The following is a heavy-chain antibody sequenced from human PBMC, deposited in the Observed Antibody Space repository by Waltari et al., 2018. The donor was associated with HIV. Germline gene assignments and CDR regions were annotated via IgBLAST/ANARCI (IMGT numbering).Heavy chain of an antibody. V-gene: IGHV4-39*01. J-gene: IGHJ4*02. CDR3: ARLGSGSLPFEY. D-gene: IGHD3-10*01. Sequence: QLQLQESGPGLVKPSETLSLTCTVSGGSISSSSYYWGWIRQPPGKGLEWIGSIYYSGSTYYNPSLKSRVTISVDTSKNQFSLKLSSVTAADTAVYYCARLGSGSLPFEYWGQGTLVTVSS. CDR1: GGSISSSSYY. CDR2: IYYSGST.